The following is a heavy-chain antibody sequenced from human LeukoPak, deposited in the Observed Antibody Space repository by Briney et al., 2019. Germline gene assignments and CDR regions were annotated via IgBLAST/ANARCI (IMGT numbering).Heavy chain of an antibody. V-gene: IGHV1-69*05. CDR2: IIPIFGTA. J-gene: IGHJ4*02. D-gene: IGHD6-25*01. CDR1: GYTFTSYD. Sequence: SVKVSCKASGYTFTSYDINWVRQAPGQGLEWMGGIIPIFGTANYAQKFQGRVTITTDESTSTAYMELSSLRSEDTAVYYCAIEKQRYFDYWGQGTLVTVSS. CDR3: AIEKQRYFDY.